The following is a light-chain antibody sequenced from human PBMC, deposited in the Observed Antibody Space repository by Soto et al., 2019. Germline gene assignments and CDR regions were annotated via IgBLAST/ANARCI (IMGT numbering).Light chain of an antibody. CDR1: QSISRW. Sequence: DRVPITFRTSQSISRWLAWYQQKPGKAPKLLIYDASNLEKGVPSTFSGRGSGTEFTLTISSLQPDDFATYFCPQYNRSSPATFGQGPK. CDR3: PQYNRSSPAT. CDR2: DAS. V-gene: IGKV1-5*01. J-gene: IGKJ1*01.